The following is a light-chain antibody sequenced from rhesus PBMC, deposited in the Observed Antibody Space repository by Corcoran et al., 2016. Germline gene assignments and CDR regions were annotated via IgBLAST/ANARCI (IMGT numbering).Light chain of an antibody. CDR1: QGINSW. J-gene: IGKJ1*01. Sequence: DIQMTQSPSSLSASVGDKVTITCHASQGINSWLAWYQQKPRKAPKPLIYAASSLQSGVPSRFSGSGAGTDSTLTHSRLQPQDFATYCCRQYDDLPWAFGQGTKVEIK. V-gene: IGKV1-19*01. CDR3: RQYDDLPWA. CDR2: AAS.